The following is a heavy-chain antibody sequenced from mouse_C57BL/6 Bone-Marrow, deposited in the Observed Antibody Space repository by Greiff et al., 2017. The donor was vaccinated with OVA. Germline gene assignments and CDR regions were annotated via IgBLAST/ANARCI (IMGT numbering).Heavy chain of an antibody. D-gene: IGHD1-2*01. CDR3: TGSTTAYYYAMDD. CDR1: GFTFSAAW. CDR2: ISNKANTNAT. J-gene: IGHJ4*01. V-gene: IGHV6-6*01. Sequence: EVKLVESGGGLVQPGGSLTLSCAASGFTFSAAWMAWVRQSPEKGLEWVADISNKANTNATYYAEYVKGRFTISRDDSKSSVYRQMNSLRSEDTGIYYCTGSTTAYYYAMDDWGQGTSVTVSS.